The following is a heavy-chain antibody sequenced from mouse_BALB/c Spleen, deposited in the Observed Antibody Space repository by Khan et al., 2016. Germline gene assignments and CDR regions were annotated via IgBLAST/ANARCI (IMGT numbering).Heavy chain of an antibody. CDR1: GYSITSYYA. J-gene: IGHJ2*01. V-gene: IGHV3-2*02. CDR2: ISYSGST. D-gene: IGHD1-2*01. Sequence: VQLKESGPGLVKPSQSLSLTCTVTGYSITSYYAWNLIQQLPGNKLELMGYISYSGSTSYNPSLKSRIPITRDTSKNQFFLQLNSVTTEDTATYYCARTILRLYYFDYWGQGTTLTVSS. CDR3: ARTILRLYYFDY.